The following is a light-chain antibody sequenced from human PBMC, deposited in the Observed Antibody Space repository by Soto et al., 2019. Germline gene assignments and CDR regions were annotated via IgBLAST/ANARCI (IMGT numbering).Light chain of an antibody. CDR1: QTVSNSY. V-gene: IGKV3-20*01. CDR2: GTS. CDR3: QQYGSSPWT. J-gene: IGKJ1*01. Sequence: ETVLTQSPGSLSLSLGDRATPSCRASQTVSNSYLAWYQQKPGQAPRLLIYGTSSRATGIPDRFSGSGSGTDFTLTINRLEPEDFVIYYCQQYGSSPWTVGQGTKVDIK.